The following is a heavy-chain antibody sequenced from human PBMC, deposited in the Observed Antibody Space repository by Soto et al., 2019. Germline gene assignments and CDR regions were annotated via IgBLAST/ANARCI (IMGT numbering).Heavy chain of an antibody. V-gene: IGHV3-30*18. CDR2: ISYDGSNK. D-gene: IGHD3-10*01. J-gene: IGHJ6*02. CDR3: AKDRPGEDYYYYYGMDV. CDR1: GFTFSSYS. Sequence: GGSLRLSCAASGFTFSSYSMNWVRQAPGKGLEWVAVISYDGSNKYYADSVKGRFTISRDNSKNTLYLQMNSLRAEDTAVYYCAKDRPGEDYYYYYGMDVWGQGTTVTVSS.